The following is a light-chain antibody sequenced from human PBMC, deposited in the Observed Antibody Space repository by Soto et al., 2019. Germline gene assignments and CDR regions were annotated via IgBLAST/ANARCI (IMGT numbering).Light chain of an antibody. CDR3: QQPNSLPPYT. J-gene: IGKJ3*01. V-gene: IGKV1-12*01. Sequence: DIEMTQSPSSVSASVGDRVTISCRSSQGIIRWFAWYQLKPRIAPKLLIYASSTLQSRVPSRCSGSRSAREFTLTNISLQPEDVVTYYCQQPNSLPPYTFGPGTKVDIK. CDR1: QGIIRW. CDR2: ASS.